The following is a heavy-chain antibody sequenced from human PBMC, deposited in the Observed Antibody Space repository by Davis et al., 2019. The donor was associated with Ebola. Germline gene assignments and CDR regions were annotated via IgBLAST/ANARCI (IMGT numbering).Heavy chain of an antibody. D-gene: IGHD3-10*01. CDR3: ARGPHYYGSGSYYGDY. J-gene: IGHJ4*02. CDR1: GFTFSSYG. CDR2: IWYDGSNK. V-gene: IGHV3-33*01. Sequence: GESLKISCAASGFTFSSYGMHWVRQAPGKGLEWVAVIWYDGSNKYYADSVKGRLTISRDNSKNTLYLQMNSLRAEDTAVYYCARGPHYYGSGSYYGDYWGQGTLVTVSS.